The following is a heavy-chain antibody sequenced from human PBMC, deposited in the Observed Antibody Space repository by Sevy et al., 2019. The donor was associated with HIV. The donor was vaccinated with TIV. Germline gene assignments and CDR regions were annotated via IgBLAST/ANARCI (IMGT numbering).Heavy chain of an antibody. J-gene: IGHJ4*02. CDR3: ASGDTTMITDLDY. CDR2: INNGGST. V-gene: IGHV3-23*01. D-gene: IGHD5-18*01. Sequence: GGSLRLSCGASGFTFSNYAMSWVRQAPGKGPERVSGINNGGSTYYADSVKGRFTISRDNSKKMVVLQMNSLRAEDTSVYYCASGDTTMITDLDYWGQGALVTVSS. CDR1: GFTFSNYA.